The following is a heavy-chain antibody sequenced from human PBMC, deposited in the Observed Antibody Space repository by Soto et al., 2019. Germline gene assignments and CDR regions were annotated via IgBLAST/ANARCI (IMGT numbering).Heavy chain of an antibody. D-gene: IGHD2-8*01. CDR3: TRDVSPVSSDLYFDAFDI. J-gene: IGHJ3*02. CDR1: GFSFTNDW. Sequence: QLVESGGGLVQPGGSLRLSCEASGFSFTNDWMTWVRQAPGKGLEWVANIKGDGSKTSYLDSVRGRFTVSRDNAKGXXXXXXNSLRAEDTALYYCTRDVSPVSSDLYFDAFDIWGQGTMVTVSS. V-gene: IGHV3-7*05. CDR2: IKGDGSKT.